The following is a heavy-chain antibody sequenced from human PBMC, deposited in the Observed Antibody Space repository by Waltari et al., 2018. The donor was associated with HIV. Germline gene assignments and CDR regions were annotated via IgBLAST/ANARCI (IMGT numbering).Heavy chain of an antibody. CDR3: ATGDYGSSRGFDF. D-gene: IGHD6-6*01. CDR2: IRYDGGDK. CDR1: GFTFISSG. J-gene: IGHJ4*02. Sequence: QVQVEESGGGVVQPGGSLRLSCAASGFTFISSGLHWVRQAPGKGLEWVAFIRYDGGDKYYMDSVKGRFTISRDNSKNTVYLQMSSLRAEDTAFYYCATGDYGSSRGFDFWGQGTLVTVSS. V-gene: IGHV3-30*02.